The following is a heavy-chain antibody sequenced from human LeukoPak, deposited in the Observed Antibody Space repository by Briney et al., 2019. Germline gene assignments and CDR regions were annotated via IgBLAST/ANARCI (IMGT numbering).Heavy chain of an antibody. CDR2: IIPIFGTA. J-gene: IGHJ4*02. D-gene: IGHD6-13*01. CDR1: GGTFSSYA. CDR3: ARVGIAAAGRPFDY. V-gene: IGHV1-69*05. Sequence: ASVKVSCXASGGTFSSYAISWVRQARGQGLEWMGGIIPIFGTANYAQKFQGRVTTTTDESTSTVYMELSSLRSEDTAVYYCARVGIAAAGRPFDYWGQGTLVTVSS.